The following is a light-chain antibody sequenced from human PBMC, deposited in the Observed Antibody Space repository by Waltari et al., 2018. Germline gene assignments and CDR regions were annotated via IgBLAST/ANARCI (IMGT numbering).Light chain of an antibody. J-gene: IGKJ3*01. Sequence: EIVLTQSPGTLSLSPGERATLSCRASQSVNSRYLAWYQQKSGQAPRLLIHGASSRATGIPDRFSCSGSGTDFTLTISRLEPEDFAVYYCQQYGSSPPTGFGPGTKLDIK. V-gene: IGKV3-20*01. CDR1: QSVNSRY. CDR3: QQYGSSPPTG. CDR2: GAS.